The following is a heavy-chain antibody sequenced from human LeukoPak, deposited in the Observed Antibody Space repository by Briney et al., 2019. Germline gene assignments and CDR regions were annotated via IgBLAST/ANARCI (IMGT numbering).Heavy chain of an antibody. Sequence: ASVKVSCKASGYTFTSYAMNWVRQAPGQGLEWMGWISAYNGNTNYAQKFQGRVTITADKSTSTAYIELSSLRSEDTAVYYCARDFTILYGSGSHNTILWGQGTLVTVSS. CDR1: GYTFTSYA. D-gene: IGHD3-10*01. J-gene: IGHJ4*02. V-gene: IGHV1-18*01. CDR3: ARDFTILYGSGSHNTIL. CDR2: ISAYNGNT.